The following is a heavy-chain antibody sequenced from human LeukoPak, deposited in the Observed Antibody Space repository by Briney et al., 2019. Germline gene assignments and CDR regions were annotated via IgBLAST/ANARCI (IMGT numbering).Heavy chain of an antibody. V-gene: IGHV3-23*01. CDR3: AKEGLSIVVVAAAPFDY. Sequence: PGGSLRLSCAASGFTFSSYAMSWVRQGPGKGLEWVSAISGSVGNTYYADSVKGRFTISRDNSKNTLYLQMNSLRAEDTAVYYCAKEGLSIVVVAAAPFDYWGQGTLVTVSS. CDR1: GFTFSSYA. J-gene: IGHJ4*02. CDR2: ISGSVGNT. D-gene: IGHD2-2*01.